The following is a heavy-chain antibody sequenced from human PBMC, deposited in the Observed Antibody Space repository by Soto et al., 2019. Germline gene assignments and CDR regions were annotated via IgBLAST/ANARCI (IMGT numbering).Heavy chain of an antibody. J-gene: IGHJ4*02. D-gene: IGHD6-13*01. CDR2: ISYDGSNK. V-gene: IGHV3-30-3*01. CDR1: GFTFSSYA. Sequence: QVPLVESGGGVVQPGRSLRLSCAASGFTFSSYAMHWVRQAPGKGLEWVAVISYDGSNKYYADSVKGRFTISRDNSKNTLYLQMNSLRAEDTAVYCCARDTPYSSSWLDYWGQGTLVTVSS. CDR3: ARDTPYSSSWLDY.